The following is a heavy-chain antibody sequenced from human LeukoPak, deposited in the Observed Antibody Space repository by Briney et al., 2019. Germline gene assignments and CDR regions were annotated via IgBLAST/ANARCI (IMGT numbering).Heavy chain of an antibody. CDR3: ARQRYSSSWYFDY. V-gene: IGHV4-59*08. J-gene: IGHJ4*02. CDR2: IYYSGST. CDR1: GGSISSYY. D-gene: IGHD6-13*01. Sequence: SETLSLTCTVSGGSISSYYWSWIRQPPGKGLEWIGYIYYSGSTNYNPSPKSRVTISVDTSKNQFSLKLSSVTAADTAVYYCARQRYSSSWYFDYWGQGTLVTVSS.